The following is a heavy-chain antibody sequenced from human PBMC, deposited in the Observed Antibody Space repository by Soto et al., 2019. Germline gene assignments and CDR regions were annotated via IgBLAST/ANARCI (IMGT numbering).Heavy chain of an antibody. J-gene: IGHJ5*02. CDR3: VSSNWFDP. CDR1: GGSISAYY. CDR2: INHNGNS. Sequence: PSETLSLTCTVSGGSISAYYWSWIRQPPGRGLEWIGEINHNGNSNYNPALESRVTISVDTSKNQFSLKLSSVTAADTAVYYCVSSNWFDPWGQGTPVTVSS. V-gene: IGHV4-34*01.